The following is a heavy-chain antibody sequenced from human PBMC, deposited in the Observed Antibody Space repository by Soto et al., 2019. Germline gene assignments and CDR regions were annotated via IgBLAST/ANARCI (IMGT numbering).Heavy chain of an antibody. CDR2: FSGSGGNI. J-gene: IGHJ6*02. CDR3: AKGAPWTVGPLAMDV. CDR1: RITFSPHA. V-gene: IGHV3-23*01. D-gene: IGHD4-4*01. Sequence: GGSLRLSCVAGRITFSPHAMSWVRQVPGKGLEWVSTFSGSGGNIYYGESVKGRFTTSRDDPKNTLYLDTNSLRVEDTAVYYCAKGAPWTVGPLAMDVWGQGTTVTVSS.